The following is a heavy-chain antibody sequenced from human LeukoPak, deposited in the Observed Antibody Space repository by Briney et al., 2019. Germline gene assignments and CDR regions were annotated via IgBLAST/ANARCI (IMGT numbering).Heavy chain of an antibody. CDR2: ISSSSSYI. D-gene: IGHD2-2*01. V-gene: IGHV3-21*01. J-gene: IGHJ3*02. Sequence: GGSLRLSCAASGFTFSSYSMNWVRQAPGKGLEWVSSISSSSSYIYHADSVKGRFTISRDNAKNSLYLQMNSLRAEDTAVYYCAVNYCSSTSCYVDAFDIWGQGTMVTVSS. CDR3: AVNYCSSTSCYVDAFDI. CDR1: GFTFSSYS.